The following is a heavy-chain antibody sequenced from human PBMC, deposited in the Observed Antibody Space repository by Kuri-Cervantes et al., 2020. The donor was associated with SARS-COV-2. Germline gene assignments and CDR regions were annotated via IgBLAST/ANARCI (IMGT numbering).Heavy chain of an antibody. V-gene: IGHV3-64*01. CDR3: ARERLAFDI. Sequence: GGSLRLSCAASGFTFSSYAMHWVRQAPGKGLEYVSAISSNGGSTYYANSVKGRFTISRDNSKNTLYLQMGSLRAEDMAVYYCARERLAFDIWGQGTMVTVSS. CDR2: ISSNGGST. J-gene: IGHJ3*02. CDR1: GFTFSSYA. D-gene: IGHD3-22*01.